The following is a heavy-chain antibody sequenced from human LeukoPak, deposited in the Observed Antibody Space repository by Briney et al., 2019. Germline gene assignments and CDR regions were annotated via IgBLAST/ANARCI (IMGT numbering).Heavy chain of an antibody. CDR1: GFTFSDYY. Sequence: GGSLRLSCAASGFTFSDYYMSWIRQAPGKGLEWVSYISTSARTISYADSVKGRFTISRDNARNSLYLQMNSLRAEDTAVYYCARDDVLGYYFDYWGQGTLVTVSS. CDR2: ISTSARTI. CDR3: ARDDVLGYYFDY. J-gene: IGHJ4*02. V-gene: IGHV3-11*04. D-gene: IGHD4/OR15-4a*01.